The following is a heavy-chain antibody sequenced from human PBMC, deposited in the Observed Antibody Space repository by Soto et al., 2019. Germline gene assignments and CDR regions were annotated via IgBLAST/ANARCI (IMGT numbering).Heavy chain of an antibody. CDR1: GFPFSNYG. J-gene: IGHJ3*01. CDR3: VRDDDGVQNGLDV. Sequence: QVQLVESGGGVVQPGTSLRLSCAASGFPFSNYGFHWVRQAPGTGLEWVAVIVNDGSKKFHADSVKGRFTISRDNSNNMLYLQVDSLRAEDTAVYYCVRDDDGVQNGLDVCGQGTMVPVFS. CDR2: IVNDGSKK. D-gene: IGHD2-8*01. V-gene: IGHV3-33*01.